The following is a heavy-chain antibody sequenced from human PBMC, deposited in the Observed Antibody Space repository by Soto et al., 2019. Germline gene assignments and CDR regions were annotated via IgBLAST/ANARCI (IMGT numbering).Heavy chain of an antibody. V-gene: IGHV4-34*01. D-gene: IGHD1-7*01. Sequence: SETLSLTCAVYGGSFSGYYWSWIRQPPGKGLEWIGEINHSGSTNYNPSLKSRVTISVDTSKNQFSLKLSSVTAADTAVYYCARFPKNYRNRRVGWFDPWGQGTLVTVSS. CDR3: ARFPKNYRNRRVGWFDP. CDR2: INHSGST. J-gene: IGHJ5*02. CDR1: GGSFSGYY.